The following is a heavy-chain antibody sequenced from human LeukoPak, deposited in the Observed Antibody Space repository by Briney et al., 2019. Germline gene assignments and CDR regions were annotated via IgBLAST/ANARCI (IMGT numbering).Heavy chain of an antibody. CDR3: ARAAEYYYGSGSYLFDP. D-gene: IGHD3-10*01. CDR1: GYTFTSYT. Sequence: ASVKVSCKASGYTFTSYTMHWVRQAPGQRLEWMGWISAYNGNTNYAQKLQGRVTMTTDTSTSTAYMELRSLRSDDTAVYYCARAAEYYYGSGSYLFDPWGQGTLVTVSS. V-gene: IGHV1-18*01. J-gene: IGHJ5*02. CDR2: ISAYNGNT.